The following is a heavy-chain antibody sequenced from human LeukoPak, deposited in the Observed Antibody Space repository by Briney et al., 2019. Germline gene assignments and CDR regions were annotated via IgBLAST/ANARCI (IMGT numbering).Heavy chain of an antibody. J-gene: IGHJ4*02. D-gene: IGHD6-19*01. Sequence: GASVKVSCKASGYTFTGYYMHWVRQAPGQRLEWMGWINAGNGNTKYSQEFQGRVTITRDTSASTAYMELSSLRSEDMAVYYCARVHASSGWYFDYWGQGTLVTVSS. CDR1: GYTFTGYY. V-gene: IGHV1-3*03. CDR2: INAGNGNT. CDR3: ARVHASSGWYFDY.